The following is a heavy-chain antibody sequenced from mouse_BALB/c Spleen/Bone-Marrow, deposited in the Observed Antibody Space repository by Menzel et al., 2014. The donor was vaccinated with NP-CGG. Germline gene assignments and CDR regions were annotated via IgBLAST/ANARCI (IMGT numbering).Heavy chain of an antibody. J-gene: IGHJ4*01. CDR3: SRERTEGAMDS. V-gene: IGHV3-6*02. CDR1: GYSITSGYY. CDR2: ISYDGSN. Sequence: EVKLEESGPGLVKPSQSLSLTCSVTGYSITSGYYCNWIRQFPGNRLEWMGYISYDGSNNYNPSLKNRVSITRDTSKNQFFLRLISVTAEDSATYYCSRERTEGAMDSWGQGTSVTVSS.